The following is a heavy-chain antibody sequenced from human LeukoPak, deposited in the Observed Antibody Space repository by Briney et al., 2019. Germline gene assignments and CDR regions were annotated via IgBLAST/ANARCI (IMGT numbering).Heavy chain of an antibody. D-gene: IGHD2-21*01. V-gene: IGHV4-30-4*01. CDR1: GGSISSGDYY. Sequence: SQTLSLTCTVSGGSISSGDYYWSWIRQPPGKGLEWIGYIYYSGSTYYNPSLNSRVTIPVDTSKNQFPLQLSSVTAADTAVYYYXRXXXXNSXGGAVDYWGQGTLVTVSX. CDR2: IYYSGST. CDR3: XRXXXXNSXGGAVDY. J-gene: IGHJ4*02.